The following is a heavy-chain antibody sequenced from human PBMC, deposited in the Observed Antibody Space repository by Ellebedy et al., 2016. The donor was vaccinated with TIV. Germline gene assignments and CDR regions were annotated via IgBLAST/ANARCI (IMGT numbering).Heavy chain of an antibody. J-gene: IGHJ3*01. CDR2: ISDSGGST. CDR1: RFSFSNYY. V-gene: IGHV3-23*01. D-gene: IGHD6-13*01. Sequence: GESLKISXAASRFSFSNYYMNWVRQAPGKGLEWVSAISDSGGSTYYADSVKGRFTISRDNSKNTLYLQTNSLGGDDTAVYYCAKEYYSTWYDAFDVWGQGTMVTVSS. CDR3: AKEYYSTWYDAFDV.